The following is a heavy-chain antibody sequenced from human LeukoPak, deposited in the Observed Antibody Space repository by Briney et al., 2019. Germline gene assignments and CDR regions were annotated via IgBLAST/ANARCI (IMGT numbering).Heavy chain of an antibody. V-gene: IGHV3-21*01. CDR2: ISSSSSYI. CDR3: ARDDTLWFGEFPRAFDI. CDR1: GFTFSSYS. J-gene: IGHJ3*02. Sequence: GGSLRLSCAASGFTFSSYSMNWVRQAPGKGLEWVSSISSSSSYIYYADSVKGRFTISRDNAKNSLYLQMNSLRAEDTAVYYCARDDTLWFGEFPRAFDIWGQGTMVTVSS. D-gene: IGHD3-10*01.